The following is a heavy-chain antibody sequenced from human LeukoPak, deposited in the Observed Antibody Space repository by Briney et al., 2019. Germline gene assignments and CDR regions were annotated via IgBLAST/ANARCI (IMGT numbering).Heavy chain of an antibody. CDR2: MNPNSGNT. V-gene: IGHV1-8*01. CDR1: GYTFTSYD. J-gene: IGHJ4*02. CDR3: ARGVRYFDWLSTSDDY. Sequence: VSVKVSCKASGYTFTSYDINWVRQATGQGLEWMGWMNPNSGNTGYAQKFQGRVTMTRNTSISTAYMELSSLRSEDTAVYYCARGVRYFDWLSTSDDYWGQGTLVTVSS. D-gene: IGHD3-9*01.